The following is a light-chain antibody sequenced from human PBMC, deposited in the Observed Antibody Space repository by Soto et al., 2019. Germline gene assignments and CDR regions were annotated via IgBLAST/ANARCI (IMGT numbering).Light chain of an antibody. CDR3: QQYNNWPPEGT. CDR1: QSVSSN. CDR2: GAS. Sequence: EIVMTQSPATLSVSPGERATLSCRASQSVSSNLAWYQQKPGQAPRLLIYGASTRATGIPARFSGSGSGTEFTLTISSLQSEDFAVYYSQQYNNWPPEGTFGPGTKVDIK. J-gene: IGKJ3*01. V-gene: IGKV3-15*01.